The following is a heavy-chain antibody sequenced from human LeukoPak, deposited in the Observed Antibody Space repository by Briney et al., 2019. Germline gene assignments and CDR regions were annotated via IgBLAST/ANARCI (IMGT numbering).Heavy chain of an antibody. CDR3: ARDADTSGHYSYFDY. D-gene: IGHD3-22*01. CDR2: INAGNGNT. CDR1: GYTFTSYA. J-gene: IGHJ4*02. Sequence: ASVKVSCKASGYTFTSYAMHWVRQAPGQRLEWMGWINAGNGNTKYSQKFQGRVTITRDTSASTAYMELSSLRSEDTAVYYCARDADTSGHYSYFDYWGQGTLGTVSS. V-gene: IGHV1-3*01.